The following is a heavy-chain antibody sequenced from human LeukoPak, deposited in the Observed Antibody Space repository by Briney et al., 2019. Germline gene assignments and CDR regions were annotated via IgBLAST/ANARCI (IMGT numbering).Heavy chain of an antibody. J-gene: IGHJ6*02. CDR3: ARDGSGGNSSNYYYGMDV. CDR1: GYTFTSYA. D-gene: IGHD4-23*01. CDR2: INPNSGGT. V-gene: IGHV1-2*04. Sequence: ASVKVSCKASGYTFTSYAMHWVRQAPGQRLEWMGWINPNSGGTNYAQKFQGWVTMTRDTSISTAYMELSRLRSDDTAVYYCARDGSGGNSSNYYYGMDVWGQGTTVTVSS.